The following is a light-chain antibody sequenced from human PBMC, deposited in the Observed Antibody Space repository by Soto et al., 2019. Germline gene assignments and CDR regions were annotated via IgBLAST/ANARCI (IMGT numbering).Light chain of an antibody. Sequence: ETVMTQSPATLSVSPGERATLSSRASESVGNNLAWYQQKPGQAPRLLIYGASTRATGIPARFSGSGSGTEFTLTISSLQSEDFAVYYCQQYNNWLPWTFGQGTKVEI. CDR2: GAS. CDR1: ESVGNN. CDR3: QQYNNWLPWT. V-gene: IGKV3-15*01. J-gene: IGKJ1*01.